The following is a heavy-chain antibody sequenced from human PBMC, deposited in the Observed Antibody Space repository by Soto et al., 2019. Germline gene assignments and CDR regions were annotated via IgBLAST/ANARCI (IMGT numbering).Heavy chain of an antibody. CDR2: ISYDGSNK. CDR1: GFTFSSYA. V-gene: IGHV3-30-3*01. Sequence: QVQLVESGGGVVQPGRSLRLSCAASGFTFSSYAMHWVRKAPGKGLEWVAVISYDGSNKYYADSVKGRFTISRDNSKNTLYLQMNSLRAEDTAVYYCARDGTYDYGDYVSLTFLDYWGQGTLVTVSS. CDR3: ARDGTYDYGDYVSLTFLDY. D-gene: IGHD4-17*01. J-gene: IGHJ4*02.